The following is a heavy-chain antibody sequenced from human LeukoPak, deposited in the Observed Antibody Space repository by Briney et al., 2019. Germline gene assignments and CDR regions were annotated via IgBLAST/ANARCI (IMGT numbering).Heavy chain of an antibody. D-gene: IGHD2-8*02. Sequence: PGGSLRLSCVGSGFTFTNCGMNWVRQAPGKGLEWVSSITSSSSHIYYADSVKGRFTISRDNAKNSLYLQMNSLRAEDTAVYYCAKCTGGTYFHSDDYWGQGTLVTVSS. CDR3: AKCTGGTYFHSDDY. J-gene: IGHJ4*02. CDR2: ITSSSSHI. CDR1: GFTFTNCG. V-gene: IGHV3-21*01.